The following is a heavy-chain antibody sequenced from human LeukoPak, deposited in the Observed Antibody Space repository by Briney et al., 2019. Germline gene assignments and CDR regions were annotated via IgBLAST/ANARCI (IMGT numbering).Heavy chain of an antibody. CDR3: ARRPTISILTGYFFDY. CDR1: GGSISSGTYF. D-gene: IGHD3-9*01. V-gene: IGHV4-61*02. J-gene: IGHJ4*02. Sequence: SETLSLTCTVSGGSISSGTYFWTWIRQPAGKGLEWIGRIYISGRTDYNPSLESRVTISVDTSKNQFSLKLSSVTAADTAVYYCARRPTISILTGYFFDYWGQGTLVTVSS. CDR2: IYISGRT.